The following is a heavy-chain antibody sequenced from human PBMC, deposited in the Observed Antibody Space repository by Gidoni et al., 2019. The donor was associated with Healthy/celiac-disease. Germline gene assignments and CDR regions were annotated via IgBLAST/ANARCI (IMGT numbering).Heavy chain of an antibody. CDR1: GGTFSSYA. Sequence: QVQLVQSGAEVKKPGSSVTVSCKASGGTFSSYAISWVRQAPGQGLEGMGGIIPIFGKANYAQEFQGSVTITADKSTGTAYMELSSLRSEDTAVYYCARDGGQALLWFGELTPTRSDPIYGMDVWGQGTTVTVSS. J-gene: IGHJ6*02. V-gene: IGHV1-69*06. CDR2: IIPIFGKA. D-gene: IGHD3-10*01. CDR3: ARDGGQALLWFGELTPTRSDPIYGMDV.